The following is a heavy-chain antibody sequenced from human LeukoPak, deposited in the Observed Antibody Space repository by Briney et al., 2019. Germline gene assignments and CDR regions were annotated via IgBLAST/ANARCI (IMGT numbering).Heavy chain of an antibody. V-gene: IGHV3-66*03. CDR1: GFTVSTNS. CDR3: AKDSSGSYYNWYYYYYMDV. CDR2: IYSDNT. Sequence: GGSLRLSCTVSGFTVSTNSMSWVRQAPGKGLEWVSFIYSDNTHYSDSVKGRFTISRDNSKNTLYLQMNSLRAEDTAVYYCAKDSSGSYYNWYYYYYMDVWGKGTTVTISS. D-gene: IGHD3-10*01. J-gene: IGHJ6*03.